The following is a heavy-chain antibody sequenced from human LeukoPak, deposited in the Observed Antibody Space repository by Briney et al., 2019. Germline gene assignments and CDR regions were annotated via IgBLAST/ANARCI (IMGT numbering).Heavy chain of an antibody. CDR1: GGSISSHY. Sequence: PSETLSLTCTVSGGSISSHYWGWIRQPPGKGLEWIGYIYNSGSTNYNPSLKSRVTISLDTSKNQFSLHLTSVTAADTAVYFCARDDYRVFDAFVVRGEGTVVTVSS. V-gene: IGHV4-59*08. CDR2: IYNSGST. CDR3: ARDDYRVFDAFVV. J-gene: IGHJ3*01. D-gene: IGHD3-16*01.